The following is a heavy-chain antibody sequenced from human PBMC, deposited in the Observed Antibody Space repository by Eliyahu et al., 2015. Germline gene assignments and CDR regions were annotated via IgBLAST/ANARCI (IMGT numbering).Heavy chain of an antibody. CDR3: ARDVGCSSTSCFTNNWFEP. CDR1: GGXISSSNW. CDR2: IYHSGFT. D-gene: IGHD2-2*02. V-gene: IGHV4-4*02. Sequence: QVQLQESGPGLVKPSGTLSLNCAVXGGXISSSNWWSWVRQPPGKGLEWIGEIYHSGFTNYNPSLKSRVTISVDKSKNHFSLTLSSVTAADTAVYYCARDVGCSSTSCFTNNWFEPWGQGTVVIVSS. J-gene: IGHJ5*02.